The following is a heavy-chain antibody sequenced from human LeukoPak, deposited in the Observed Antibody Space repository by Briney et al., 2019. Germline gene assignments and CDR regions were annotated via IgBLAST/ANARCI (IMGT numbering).Heavy chain of an antibody. D-gene: IGHD3-10*01. Sequence: SETLSLTCAVSGGSISSSNWWSWVRQPPGKGLEWIGEIYHSGSTNYNPSLKSRVTISVDKSKNQFSLKLSSVTAADTAVYYCARGRITMVRGVQNAFDIWGQGTMVTVSS. J-gene: IGHJ3*02. V-gene: IGHV4-4*02. CDR2: IYHSGST. CDR3: ARGRITMVRGVQNAFDI. CDR1: GGSISSSNW.